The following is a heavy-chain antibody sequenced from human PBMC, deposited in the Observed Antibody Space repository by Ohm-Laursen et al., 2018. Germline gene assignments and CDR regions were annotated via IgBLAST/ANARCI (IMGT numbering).Heavy chain of an antibody. CDR3: ARDSLNYYDSSGPRD. V-gene: IGHV3-33*01. CDR1: GFTFSSYG. J-gene: IGHJ4*02. CDR2: IWYDGSNK. D-gene: IGHD3-22*01. Sequence: SLRLSCAASGFTFSSYGMHWVRQAPGKGLEWVAVIWYDGSNKYYADSVEGRFTISRDNSKNTLYLQMNSLRAEDTAVYYCARDSLNYYDSSGPRDWGQGTLVTVSS.